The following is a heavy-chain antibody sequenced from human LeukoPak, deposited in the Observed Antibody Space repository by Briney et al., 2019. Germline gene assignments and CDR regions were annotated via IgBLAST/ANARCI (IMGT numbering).Heavy chain of an antibody. Sequence: SETLSLTCTVSGGSISSYYWSWIRQPPGKGLEWIGYIYYSGSTNYNPSLKSRVTISVDTSKNQFSLKLSSVTAADTAVYYCARGSRWLPNFDYWGQGTLVTVSS. D-gene: IGHD5-24*01. CDR2: IYYSGST. J-gene: IGHJ4*02. CDR1: GGSISSYY. CDR3: ARGSRWLPNFDY. V-gene: IGHV4-59*01.